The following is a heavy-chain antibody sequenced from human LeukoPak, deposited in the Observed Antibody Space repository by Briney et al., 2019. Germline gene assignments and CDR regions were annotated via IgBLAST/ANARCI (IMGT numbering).Heavy chain of an antibody. CDR2: IYSGGST. D-gene: IGHD5-18*01. J-gene: IGHJ6*02. CDR3: ARDRGYSYGPDVYYYYYGMDV. V-gene: IGHV3-66*01. CDR1: EFTVSSNY. Sequence: PGGSLRLSCAASEFTVSSNYMSWVRQAPGKGLEWVSVIYSGGSTYYADSVKGRFTISGDNSKNTLYLQMNSLRAEDTAVYYCARDRGYSYGPDVYYYYYGMDVWGQGTTVTVSS.